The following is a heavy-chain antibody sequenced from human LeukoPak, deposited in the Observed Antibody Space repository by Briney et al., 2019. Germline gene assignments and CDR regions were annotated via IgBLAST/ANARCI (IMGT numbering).Heavy chain of an antibody. J-gene: IGHJ4*02. V-gene: IGHV4-59*01. CDR3: AGYGSGSYYKAFDF. D-gene: IGHD3-10*01. CDR1: DGSINSYY. Sequence: PSETLSLTCSVSDGSINSYYWSWIRQPPGKGLEWIGYVYYTGSSYYNPSLKSRATTSIDMSKNQFSLKLTSMTAADTAVYYCAGYGSGSYYKAFDFWGQGILVTVSS. CDR2: VYYTGSS.